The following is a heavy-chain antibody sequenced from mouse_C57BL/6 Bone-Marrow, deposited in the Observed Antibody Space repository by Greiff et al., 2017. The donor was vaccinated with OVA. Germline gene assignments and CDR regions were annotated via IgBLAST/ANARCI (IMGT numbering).Heavy chain of an antibody. CDR3: TRSMTFWAWFAY. CDR2: IYPGNSDT. Sequence: EVHLVESGTVLARPGASVKMSCKTSGYTFTSYWMHWVKQRPGQGLEWIGAIYPGNSDTSYNQKFKGKAKLTAVTSASTAYMELSSLINEDSAVFYCTRSMTFWAWFAYWGQGTLVTVSA. J-gene: IGHJ3*01. D-gene: IGHD2-13*01. CDR1: GYTFTSYW. V-gene: IGHV1-5*01.